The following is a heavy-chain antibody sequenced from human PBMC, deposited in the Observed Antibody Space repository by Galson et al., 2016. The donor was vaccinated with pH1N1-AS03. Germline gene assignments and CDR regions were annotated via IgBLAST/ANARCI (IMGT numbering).Heavy chain of an antibody. CDR1: GYIFTGFY. D-gene: IGHD2-2*01. CDR2: INTDSGVT. Sequence: SVKVSCKASGYIFTGFYVHWVRQAPGQGLEWMGWINTDSGVTNYAQKFEAWVTMTRDTSVSTAYMGLYGLKSDDTAVYYCARDPRGPCTSATCPTTYYFGMDGWGQGTTVIGS. V-gene: IGHV1-2*04. CDR3: ARDPRGPCTSATCPTTYYFGMDG. J-gene: IGHJ6*02.